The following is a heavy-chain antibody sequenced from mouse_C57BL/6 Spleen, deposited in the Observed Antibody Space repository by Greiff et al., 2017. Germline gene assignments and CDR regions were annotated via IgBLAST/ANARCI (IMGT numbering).Heavy chain of an antibody. CDR2: IYPRSGNT. CDR1: GYTFTSYG. D-gene: IGHD4-1*01. CDR3: ARGAGDFDY. J-gene: IGHJ2*01. Sequence: QVQLQQSGAELARPGASVKLSCKASGYTFTSYGISWVKQRTGQGLEWIGEIYPRSGNTYYNEKFKGKATLTVDQSSSTAYMQLNSLTSEDSAVYYCARGAGDFDYWGQGTTLTVSS. V-gene: IGHV1-81*01.